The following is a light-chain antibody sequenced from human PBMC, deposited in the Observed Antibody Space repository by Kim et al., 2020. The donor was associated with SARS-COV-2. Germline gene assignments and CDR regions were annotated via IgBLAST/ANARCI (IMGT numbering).Light chain of an antibody. CDR1: SGSVSTDFY. Sequence: QTVVTQEPSFSVSPGGTVTLTCGLSSGSVSTDFYPSWYQQTPGQAPRTLIYNTNTRSSGVPDRFSGSILGNKAALTITGAQADDESDYYCVLYISAGIWLFGGGTQLTVL. CDR3: VLYISAGIWL. CDR2: NTN. V-gene: IGLV8-61*01. J-gene: IGLJ3*02.